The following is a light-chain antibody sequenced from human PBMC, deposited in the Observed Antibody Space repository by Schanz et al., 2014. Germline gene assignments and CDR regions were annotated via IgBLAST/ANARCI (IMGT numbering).Light chain of an antibody. CDR1: SSDVGGYNF. Sequence: QSALTQPPSASGSPGQSVTISCTGTSSDVGGYNFVSWHQQHPGKAPRLMIYDVNNRPSGVSNRFSGSKSGNTASLTISGLQAEDEADYYCCSYTSISTFVFGGGTKVTVL. V-gene: IGLV2-14*03. CDR3: CSYTSISTFV. CDR2: DVN. J-gene: IGLJ3*02.